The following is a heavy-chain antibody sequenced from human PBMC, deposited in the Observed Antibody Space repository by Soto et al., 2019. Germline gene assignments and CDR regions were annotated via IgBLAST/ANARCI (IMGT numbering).Heavy chain of an antibody. V-gene: IGHV1-18*01. J-gene: IGHJ5*02. CDR2: ISGYNGNT. CDR1: GYTFSSYG. Sequence: QVQLVQSGAEVKKPGASVKVSCKTSGYTFSSYGISWLRQAPGQGLEWMGWISGYNGNTNYAQKLQGRGTMTRDTATRTVYIELRGLRSDDTAVYYCASARLKAGNRAGVGAHIWFDPWGQGTRVSVSS. CDR3: ASARLKAGNRAGVGAHIWFDP. D-gene: IGHD3-10*01.